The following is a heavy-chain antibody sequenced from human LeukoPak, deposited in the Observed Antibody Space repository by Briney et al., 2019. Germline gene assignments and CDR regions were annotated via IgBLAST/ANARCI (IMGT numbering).Heavy chain of an antibody. V-gene: IGHV4-31*03. Sequence: ASETLSLTCTVCGGSISSGGYYWSWIRQHPGKGLEWIGYIYYSGSTYYNPSLKSRVTISVDTSKNQFSLKLSSVTAADTAVYYCARAQLRFWEWSSNFDYWGQGTLVTVSS. CDR1: GGSISSGGYY. D-gene: IGHD3-3*01. CDR2: IYYSGST. CDR3: ARAQLRFWEWSSNFDY. J-gene: IGHJ4*02.